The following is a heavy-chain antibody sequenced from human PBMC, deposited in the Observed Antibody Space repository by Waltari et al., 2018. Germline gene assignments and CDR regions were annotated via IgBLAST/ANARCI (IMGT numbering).Heavy chain of an antibody. CDR2: ISGSGGST. V-gene: IGHV3-23*01. CDR3: AKDRKEEQLVDY. D-gene: IGHD6-6*01. Sequence: EVQLLESGGGLVQPGGSLRLSCAASGFTFSSYAMSWVRQAPGKGLEWVSAISGSGGSTYYGDSVKGRFTIARDNSKNTLYLQMNSLRAEDTAVYYCAKDRKEEQLVDYWGQGTLVTVSS. J-gene: IGHJ4*02. CDR1: GFTFSSYA.